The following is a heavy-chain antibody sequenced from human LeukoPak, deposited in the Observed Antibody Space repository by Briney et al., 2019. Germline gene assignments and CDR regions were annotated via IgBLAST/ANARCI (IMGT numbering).Heavy chain of an antibody. Sequence: GGSLRLSCAASGFTFSSYAMSWVRQAPGKGLEWVSAISGSGGSTYYADSVKGRFTISRDSSKNTLYLQMNSLRAEDTAVYYCAKDGRVVDCSSTSCYDYYYYGMDVWGQGTTVTVSS. CDR2: ISGSGGST. CDR1: GFTFSSYA. J-gene: IGHJ6*02. D-gene: IGHD2-2*01. CDR3: AKDGRVVDCSSTSCYDYYYYGMDV. V-gene: IGHV3-23*01.